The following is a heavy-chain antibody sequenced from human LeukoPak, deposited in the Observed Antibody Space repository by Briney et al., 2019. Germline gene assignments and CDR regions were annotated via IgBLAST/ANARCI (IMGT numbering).Heavy chain of an antibody. J-gene: IGHJ4*02. CDR3: AREGPDWNDVSMAPGPIDY. CDR2: MNPNSGNT. Sequence: ASVKVSCKASGYTFTSYDINWVRQATGQGLEWMGWMNPNSGNTGYAQKFQGRVTMTRNTSISTAYMELSSLRSEDTAVYYCAREGPDWNDVSMAPGPIDYWGQGTLVTVSS. CDR1: GYTFTSYD. V-gene: IGHV1-8*01. D-gene: IGHD1-1*01.